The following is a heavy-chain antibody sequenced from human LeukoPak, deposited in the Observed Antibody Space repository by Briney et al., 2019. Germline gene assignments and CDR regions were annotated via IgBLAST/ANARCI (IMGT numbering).Heavy chain of an antibody. CDR3: AKDKARGGWPLDC. CDR2: ISGSGGST. CDR1: GFTFSSYA. Sequence: PGGSLRLSCTASGFTFSSYAMAWVRQAPGKGLEGVAGISGSGGSTYYADSVRGRFTISRDNFKNTINLQMNSLRDEDTAVYYCAKDKARGGWPLDCWGQGTLVTVSS. D-gene: IGHD6-19*01. J-gene: IGHJ4*02. V-gene: IGHV3-23*01.